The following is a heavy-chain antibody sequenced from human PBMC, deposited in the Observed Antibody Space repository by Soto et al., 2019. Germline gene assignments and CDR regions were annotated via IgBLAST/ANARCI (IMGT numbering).Heavy chain of an antibody. D-gene: IGHD3-22*01. Sequence: QVQLQESGPGLVKPSQTLSLTCTVSGGSISSGDYYWSWIRQPPGKGLEWIGYIYYSGSTYYNPSLKSRVTISVDTSKNQFSLKLSSVTAADTAVYYCARGSIDSSGYYFPGFDYWGQGTLVTVSS. CDR1: GGSISSGDYY. J-gene: IGHJ4*02. V-gene: IGHV4-30-4*01. CDR2: IYYSGST. CDR3: ARGSIDSSGYYFPGFDY.